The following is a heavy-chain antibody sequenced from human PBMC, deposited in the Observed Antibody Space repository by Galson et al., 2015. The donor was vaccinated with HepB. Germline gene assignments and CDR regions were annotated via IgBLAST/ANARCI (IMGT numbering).Heavy chain of an antibody. CDR1: GFTFSDYY. CDR3: ASGTEQWPIDY. D-gene: IGHD6-19*01. J-gene: IGHJ4*02. CDR2: ISSSSSYT. Sequence: SLRLSCAASGFTFSDYYMSWIRQAPGKGLEWVSYISSSSSYTNYADSVKGRFTISRDNAKNSLYLQMNSLRAEDTAVYYCASGTEQWPIDYWGQGTLVTVSS. V-gene: IGHV3-11*06.